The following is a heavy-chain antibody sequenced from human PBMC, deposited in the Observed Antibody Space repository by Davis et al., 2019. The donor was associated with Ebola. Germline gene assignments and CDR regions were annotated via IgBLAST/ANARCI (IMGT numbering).Heavy chain of an antibody. J-gene: IGHJ4*02. CDR3: ARDGGSCRGGSCQGYFDY. Sequence: AVSVKVSCKTSGYTFTGYYLHWVRQAPGQGLEWMGWINPNSGGTNYAQKFQGRVTMTRDTSISTAYMELNRLTSDDTAVYYCARDGGSCRGGSCQGYFDYWGQGTLVTVSS. CDR2: INPNSGGT. CDR1: GYTFTGYY. V-gene: IGHV1-2*02. D-gene: IGHD2-15*01.